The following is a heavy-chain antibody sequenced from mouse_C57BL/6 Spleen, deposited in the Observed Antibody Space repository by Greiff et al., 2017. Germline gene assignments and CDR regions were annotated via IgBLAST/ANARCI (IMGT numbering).Heavy chain of an antibody. J-gene: IGHJ1*03. Sequence: VQLVESGAELVRPGTSVKVSCKASGYAFTNYLIEWVKQRPGQGLEWIGVINPGSGGTNYNEKFKGKATLTADKSSSTAYMQLSSLTSEDSAVYFCAREGYSPRYFDVWGTGTTVTVSS. CDR1: GYAFTNYL. CDR3: AREGYSPRYFDV. CDR2: INPGSGGT. D-gene: IGHD2-12*01. V-gene: IGHV1-54*01.